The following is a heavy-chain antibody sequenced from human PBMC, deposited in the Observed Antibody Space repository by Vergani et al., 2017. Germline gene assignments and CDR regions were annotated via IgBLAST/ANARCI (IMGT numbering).Heavy chain of an antibody. CDR1: GFTFSSYA. Sequence: EVQLLESGGGLVQPGGSLRLSCAASGFTFSSYAMSWVRQAPGKGLEWVSAISGSGGSTYYADSVKGRFTISRDNAKNSLYLQMNSLRAEDTAVYYCARGGRSGSYYLFDYWGQGTLVTVSS. D-gene: IGHD1-26*01. V-gene: IGHV3-23*01. CDR3: ARGGRSGSYYLFDY. J-gene: IGHJ4*02. CDR2: ISGSGGST.